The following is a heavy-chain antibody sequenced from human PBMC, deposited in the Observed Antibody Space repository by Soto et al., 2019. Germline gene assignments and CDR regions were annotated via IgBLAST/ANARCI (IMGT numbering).Heavy chain of an antibody. D-gene: IGHD6-19*01. Sequence: EVQLLESGGGLVQPGGSLRLSCVASTFSFSNYAMSWVRQAPGKGLEWVSVISGSGDTTFYADSVKGRITVSRDYSKNTLSRQMNSLRAEDTAIYYCAKVVVSGRYSTGNICGHFDLWGRVALVTVSS. V-gene: IGHV3-23*01. J-gene: IGHJ2*01. CDR2: ISGSGDTT. CDR1: TFSFSNYA. CDR3: AKVVVSGRYSTGNICGHFDL.